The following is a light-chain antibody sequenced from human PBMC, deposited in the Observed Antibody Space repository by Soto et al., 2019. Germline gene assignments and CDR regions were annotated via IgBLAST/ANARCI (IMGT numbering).Light chain of an antibody. Sequence: EIVMTQSPATLSVSPGERATLSCRASQSVSSNLAWYQQNPGQAPRLLIYGASTRATRIPARFSGSGSGTEFTLSITSLQSEDSAVYYCQQYNNWPPYPFGQGTKLEIK. CDR3: QQYNNWPPYP. CDR2: GAS. CDR1: QSVSSN. V-gene: IGKV3-15*01. J-gene: IGKJ2*01.